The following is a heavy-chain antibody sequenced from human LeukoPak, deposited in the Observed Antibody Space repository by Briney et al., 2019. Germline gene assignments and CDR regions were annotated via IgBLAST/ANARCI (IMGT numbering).Heavy chain of an antibody. Sequence: PGGSLRLSCAASGFAFSTYSMNWVRQAPGKGLEWVSSITSSGTYITYADSVQGRFTISRDNAKNSLYLQMNSLRVDDTALYYCARASGGWDLDYWGHGTLVTVSS. CDR3: ARASGGWDLDY. D-gene: IGHD1-26*01. CDR2: ITSSGTYI. J-gene: IGHJ4*01. V-gene: IGHV3-21*06. CDR1: GFAFSTYS.